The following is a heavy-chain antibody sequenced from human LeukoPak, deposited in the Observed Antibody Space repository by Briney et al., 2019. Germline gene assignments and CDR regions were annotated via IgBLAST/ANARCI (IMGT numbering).Heavy chain of an antibody. J-gene: IGHJ4*02. V-gene: IGHV1-18*01. CDR3: ARADRIAAAGTDY. D-gene: IGHD6-13*01. CDR1: GGTFSSYA. Sequence: ASVKVSCKASGGTFSSYAISWVRQAPGQGLEWMGWISAYNGNTNYAQKLQGRVTMTTDTSTSTVYMELSSLRSEDTAVYYCARADRIAAAGTDYWGQGTLVTVSS. CDR2: ISAYNGNT.